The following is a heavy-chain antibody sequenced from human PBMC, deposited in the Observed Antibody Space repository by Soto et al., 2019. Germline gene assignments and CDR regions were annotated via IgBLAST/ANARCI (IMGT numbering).Heavy chain of an antibody. CDR2: FSHSGST. CDR1: GGSISSCGYS. CDR3: ARVPGS. V-gene: IGHV4-30-2*01. J-gene: IGHJ5*02. Sequence: PSETLSLTCAVSGGSISSCGYSWSWIRQPPGKGLEWIGYFSHSGSTYYNPSLKSRVTISVDRSKNQFSLKLSSVTAADTAVYYCARVPGSWGQGTLVTVSS.